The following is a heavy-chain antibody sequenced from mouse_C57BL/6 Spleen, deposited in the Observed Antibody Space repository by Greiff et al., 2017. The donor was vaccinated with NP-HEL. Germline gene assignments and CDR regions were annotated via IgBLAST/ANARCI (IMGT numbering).Heavy chain of an antibody. CDR1: GYAFSSSW. D-gene: IGHD1-1*01. V-gene: IGHV1-82*01. CDR2: IYPGDGDT. CDR3: AREKDITTVEAKDWFAY. Sequence: VQLQQSGPELVKPGASVKISCKASGYAFSSSWMNWVKQRPGKGLEWIGRIYPGDGDTNYNGKFKGKATLTADKSSSTAYMQLSSLTSEDSAVYFGAREKDITTVEAKDWFAYWGQGTLVTVSA. J-gene: IGHJ3*01.